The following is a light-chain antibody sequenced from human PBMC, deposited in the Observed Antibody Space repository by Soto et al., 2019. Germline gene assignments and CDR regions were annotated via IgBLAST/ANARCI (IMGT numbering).Light chain of an antibody. J-gene: IGKJ3*01. CDR2: GAS. V-gene: IGKV3-15*01. CDR3: QQYNYWPRG. CDR1: QSVSSN. Sequence: EIVMTQSPATLSVSPGERATLSCRASQSVSSNLAWYQQKPGQAPRLLIYGASTRATGIPARFSGSGSGTEFTLPISSLQAADSALYYCQQYNYWPRGFGPGTQVDIK.